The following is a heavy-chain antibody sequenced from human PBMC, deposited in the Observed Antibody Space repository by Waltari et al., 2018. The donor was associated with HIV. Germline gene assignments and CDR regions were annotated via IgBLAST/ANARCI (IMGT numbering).Heavy chain of an antibody. V-gene: IGHV3-74*01. D-gene: IGHD5-12*01. Sequence: EVQLVESGGGLVQPGGSLRLSCAASGFTFSSYWLHWVRQVPGKGLVWVSRINSDGSNKTYADSVKGRFTISRDNAKSTLYLQMNSLRNEETAVYYCARTFTVATISPLLHWGQGTLVTVSS. J-gene: IGHJ4*02. CDR1: GFTFSSYW. CDR3: ARTFTVATISPLLH. CDR2: INSDGSNK.